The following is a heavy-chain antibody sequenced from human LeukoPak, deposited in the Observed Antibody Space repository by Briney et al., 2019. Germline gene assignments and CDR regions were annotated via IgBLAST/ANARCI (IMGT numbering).Heavy chain of an antibody. CDR2: ISYDGSNK. J-gene: IGHJ4*02. Sequence: GGSLRLSCAASGFTFSSFGMHWVRQATGKGLEWVAVISYDGSNKYYADSVKGRFTISRDNSKNTLYLQMNSLRAEDTAVYYCAKSIKDFDYWGQGTLVTVSS. V-gene: IGHV3-30*18. D-gene: IGHD2-21*01. CDR3: AKSIKDFDY. CDR1: GFTFSSFG.